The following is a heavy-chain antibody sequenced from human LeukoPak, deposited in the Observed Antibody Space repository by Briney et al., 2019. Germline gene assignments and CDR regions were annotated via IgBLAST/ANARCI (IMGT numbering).Heavy chain of an antibody. CDR1: GGSINSYY. Sequence: SETLSLTCSVSGGSINSYYRSWVRQAAGKGLEWIGRIHSSGSTKYNPSIESRITMSVDTTDNQFSLKVSSVTAADTAVYYCARDVPPDYWGQGILVTVSS. CDR3: ARDVPPDY. V-gene: IGHV4-4*07. CDR2: IHSSGST. J-gene: IGHJ4*02.